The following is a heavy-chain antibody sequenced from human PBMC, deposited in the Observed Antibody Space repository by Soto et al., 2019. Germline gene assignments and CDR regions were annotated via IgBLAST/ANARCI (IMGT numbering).Heavy chain of an antibody. D-gene: IGHD7-27*01. V-gene: IGHV3-13*01. CDR3: ARESWGSNAFDI. Sequence: GGSLRLSCAASGFTFSSYDMHWVRQATGKGLEWVSAIGTAGDTYYPGSVKGRFTISRENAKNSLYLQMNSLRAGDTAVYYCARESWGSNAFDIWGQGTMGTGSS. J-gene: IGHJ3*02. CDR2: IGTAGDT. CDR1: GFTFSSYD.